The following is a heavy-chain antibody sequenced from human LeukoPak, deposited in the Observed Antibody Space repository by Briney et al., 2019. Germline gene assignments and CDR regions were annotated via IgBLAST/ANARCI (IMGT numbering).Heavy chain of an antibody. CDR1: GFTFSSYE. CDR2: ISNSGRTI. Sequence: GGSLRLSCAASGFTFSSYEMNWVRQAPGKGLDWVSYISNSGRTIYYADSVKGRFTISRDNAKNSLSLQMNSLRAEDTAVYYCARSLGLVVPDYWGQGTLVTVSS. V-gene: IGHV3-48*03. CDR3: ARSLGLVVPDY. J-gene: IGHJ4*02. D-gene: IGHD3-22*01.